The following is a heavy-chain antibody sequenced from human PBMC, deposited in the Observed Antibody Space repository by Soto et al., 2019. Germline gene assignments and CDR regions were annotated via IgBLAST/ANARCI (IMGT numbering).Heavy chain of an antibody. V-gene: IGHV4-59*11. J-gene: IGHJ4*02. CDR1: GGSISGHY. CDR3: ARGRAIYGEWDYFDT. D-gene: IGHD3-3*02. Sequence: PSETVSLTXTVSGGSISGHYWTWIRQSPGRGLQWLGFVSDSGKTNSDASLKGRLTISLDTSKKEISLRLTSVTAADTALYYCARGRAIYGEWDYFDTWGQGAQVTVSS. CDR2: VSDSGKT.